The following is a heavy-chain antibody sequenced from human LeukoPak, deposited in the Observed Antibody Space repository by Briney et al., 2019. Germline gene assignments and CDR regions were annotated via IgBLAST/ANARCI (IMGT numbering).Heavy chain of an antibody. CDR2: IKPDGSEK. D-gene: IGHD3-16*01. CDR1: GFTFSSYW. CDR3: ASGGRRTGAY. J-gene: IGHJ4*02. V-gene: IGHV3-7*01. Sequence: GGSLRLSCAVSGFTFSSYWMSWVRQAPGRRPEWVANIKPDGSEKYYVDSVKGRFTVSRDNAKNSLFLQMNSLRDEDTAVYYCASGGRRTGAYWGQGTLVTVSS.